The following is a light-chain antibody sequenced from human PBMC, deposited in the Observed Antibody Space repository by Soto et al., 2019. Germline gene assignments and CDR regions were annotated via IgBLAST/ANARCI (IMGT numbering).Light chain of an antibody. CDR3: QQYGSSPLT. V-gene: IGKV3-20*01. J-gene: IGKJ4*01. CDR1: QSVSSSS. CDR2: GTS. Sequence: ETVLTQSPGTLSLSPGERATLSCRASQSVSSSSLAWYQQRPGQAPRLLIYGTSSKATGIPDRFSGSGSGTDFTLTISRLEPEDFAVYYCQQYGSSPLTFGGGTKVDI.